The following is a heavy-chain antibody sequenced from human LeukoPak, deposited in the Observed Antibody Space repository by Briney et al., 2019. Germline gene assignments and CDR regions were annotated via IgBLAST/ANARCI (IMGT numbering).Heavy chain of an antibody. CDR2: IYPGDSDT. Sequence: GESLKISCKISGYRLTNNWIGWARQVPGKGLEWMGLIYPGDSDTRYSPSFQGQVTFSVDASISTAYLQLSGLRASDTAIYYCVRFGLTSSLDYWGQGTLVTVSS. J-gene: IGHJ4*02. V-gene: IGHV5-51*01. CDR3: VRFGLTSSLDY. D-gene: IGHD6-13*01. CDR1: GYRLTNNW.